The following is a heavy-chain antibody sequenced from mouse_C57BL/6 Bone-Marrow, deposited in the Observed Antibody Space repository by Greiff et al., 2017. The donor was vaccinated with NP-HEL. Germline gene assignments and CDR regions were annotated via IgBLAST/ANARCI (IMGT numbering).Heavy chain of an antibody. J-gene: IGHJ4*01. CDR1: GFTFSDYY. Sequence: EVMLVESGGGLVQPGGSLKLSCAASGFTFSDYYMYWVRQTPEKRLEWVAYISNGGGSTYYPDTVKGRFTISRDNAKNTLYLQMSRLKSEDTAMYYCARETTVPYAMDYWGQGTSVTVSS. D-gene: IGHD1-1*01. V-gene: IGHV5-12*01. CDR2: ISNGGGST. CDR3: ARETTVPYAMDY.